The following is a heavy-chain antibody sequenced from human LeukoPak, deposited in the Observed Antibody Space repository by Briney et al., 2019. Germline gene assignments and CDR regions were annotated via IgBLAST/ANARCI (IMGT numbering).Heavy chain of an antibody. CDR1: GFTFSIYA. J-gene: IGHJ6*02. CDR2: ISGSGGNT. D-gene: IGHD6-13*01. CDR3: AKLSSSSWYRSYYYGMDV. V-gene: IGHV3-23*01. Sequence: GGSLRLSCAASGFTFSIYAMSWVRHAPGKGLEWVSAISGSGGNTYYADSVKGRFTISRDNSKNKLYLQMNSLRAEDTAVYYCAKLSSSSWYRSYYYGMDVWGQGTTVTVSS.